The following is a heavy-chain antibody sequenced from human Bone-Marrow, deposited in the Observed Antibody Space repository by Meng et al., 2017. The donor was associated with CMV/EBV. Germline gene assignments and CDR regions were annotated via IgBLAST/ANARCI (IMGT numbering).Heavy chain of an antibody. D-gene: IGHD5-18*01. CDR2: INGRSNYK. CDR1: GFIFTTYT. CDR3: ARGLLDWLPNDY. Sequence: GGSLRLSCVGSGFIFTTYTMNWVRQAPGKGLEWVSSINGRSNYKYYADSVKGRFTISRDNAQNSLYLQMNSLRVEDTAVYYCARGLLDWLPNDYWGQGTLVTVSS. V-gene: IGHV3-21*06. J-gene: IGHJ4*02.